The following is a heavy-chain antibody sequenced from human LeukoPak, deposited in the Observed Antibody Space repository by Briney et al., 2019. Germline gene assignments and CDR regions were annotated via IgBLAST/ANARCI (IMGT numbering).Heavy chain of an antibody. D-gene: IGHD6-19*01. J-gene: IGHJ4*02. CDR2: IDPSDSYT. CDR3: ARRYSSGWYPLDY. V-gene: IGHV5-10-1*01. Sequence: GESLKISCKGSGYSFTSYWISWVRQMPGKGLEWMGRIDPSDSYTNYSPSFQGHVTISADKPISTAYLQWSSLKASDTAMYYCARRYSSGWYPLDYWGQGTLVTVSS. CDR1: GYSFTSYW.